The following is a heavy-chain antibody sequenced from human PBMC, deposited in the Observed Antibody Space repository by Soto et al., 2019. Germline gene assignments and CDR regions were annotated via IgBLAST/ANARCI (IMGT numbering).Heavy chain of an antibody. CDR2: MNPNSGNT. V-gene: IGHV1-8*01. Sequence: QVQLVQSGAEVKKPGASVKVSCKASGYTFTSYDINWVRQATGLGLEWMGWMNPNSGNTGYAQKFQGRLTMFRDNSIRTAYMELSSLKSEDTAVDYCARGLGYCSSTSCSHYYFDCWGQGTLVTVSS. CDR3: ARGLGYCSSTSCSHYYFDC. CDR1: GYTFTSYD. D-gene: IGHD2-2*01. J-gene: IGHJ4*02.